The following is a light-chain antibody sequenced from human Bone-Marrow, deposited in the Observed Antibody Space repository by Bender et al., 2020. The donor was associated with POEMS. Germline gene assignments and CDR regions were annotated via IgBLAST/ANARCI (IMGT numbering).Light chain of an antibody. J-gene: IGLJ3*02. CDR1: VLAKQY. CDR3: QSTDSSGTRWV. Sequence: SYELTQPPSVSVSPGQTARITCGGDVLAKQYVYWYQQKPGQAPVLVIYRDTERPSGIPKRFSGSSSGSTVTLTISGVQAEDEADYYCQSTDSSGTRWVFGGGTNLAVL. CDR2: RDT. V-gene: IGLV3-25*03.